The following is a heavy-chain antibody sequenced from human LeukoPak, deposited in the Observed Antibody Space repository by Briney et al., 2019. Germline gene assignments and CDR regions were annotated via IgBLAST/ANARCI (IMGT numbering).Heavy chain of an antibody. CDR3: ARHDCSSTSCYAFDY. Sequence: PSETLSLTCTVSGYSISSGYYWGWIRQPPGKGLEWIGSIYHSGSTYYNPSLKSRVTISVDTSKNQFSLKLSSVTAADTAVYYCARHDCSSTSCYAFDYWGQGTLVTVSS. D-gene: IGHD2-2*01. J-gene: IGHJ4*02. CDR2: IYHSGST. CDR1: GYSISSGYY. V-gene: IGHV4-38-2*02.